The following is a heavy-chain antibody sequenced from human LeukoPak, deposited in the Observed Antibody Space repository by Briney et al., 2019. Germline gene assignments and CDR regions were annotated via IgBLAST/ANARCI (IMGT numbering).Heavy chain of an antibody. CDR3: AKDQGFNDYGDLLWGYYFDY. V-gene: IGHV1-18*01. D-gene: IGHD4-17*01. Sequence: GASVKVSCKASGYTFTSYGISWVRQAPGQGLEWMGWTSAYNGNTNYTKKFQGRVTMTTDTSTSTAYMELRSLRAEDTAVYYCAKDQGFNDYGDLLWGYYFDYWGQGTLVTVSS. CDR1: GYTFTSYG. CDR2: TSAYNGNT. J-gene: IGHJ4*02.